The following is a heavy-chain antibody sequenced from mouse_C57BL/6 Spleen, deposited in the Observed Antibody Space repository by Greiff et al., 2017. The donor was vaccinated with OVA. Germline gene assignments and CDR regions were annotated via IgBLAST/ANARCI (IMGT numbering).Heavy chain of an antibody. CDR2: ISDGGSYT. V-gene: IGHV5-4*01. Sequence: EVKLMESGGGLVKPGGSLKLSCAASGFTFSSYAMSWVRQTPEKRLEWVATISDGGSYTYYPDNVKGRFTISRDNAKNNLYLQMSHLKSEDTAMYYCARDRARSTMVTTFAYWGQGTLVTVSA. J-gene: IGHJ3*01. CDR1: GFTFSSYA. D-gene: IGHD2-2*01. CDR3: ARDRARSTMVTTFAY.